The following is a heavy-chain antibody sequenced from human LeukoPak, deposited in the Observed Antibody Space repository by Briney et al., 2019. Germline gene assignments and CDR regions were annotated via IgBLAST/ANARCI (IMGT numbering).Heavy chain of an antibody. CDR2: ISSSGTTI. Sequence: PGGSLRLYCAASGFTFSSYEMNWVRQAPGKGLEGGSYISSSGTTIYYADSVKGRFTVSRDNAKNSLYLQMSSLRAEDTAVYYCARVYAVTPSWGQGTLVTVSS. CDR1: GFTFSSYE. CDR3: ARVYAVTPS. J-gene: IGHJ1*01. D-gene: IGHD2/OR15-2a*01. V-gene: IGHV3-48*03.